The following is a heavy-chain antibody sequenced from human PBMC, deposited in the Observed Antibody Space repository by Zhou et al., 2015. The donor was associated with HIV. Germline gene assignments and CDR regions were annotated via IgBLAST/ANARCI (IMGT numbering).Heavy chain of an antibody. D-gene: IGHD2-21*01. CDR1: GGTFRNHG. CDR2: IAPFFGPA. Sequence: QVQLVQSGAEVKKPGSSVKVSCKASGGTFRNHGISWVRQAPGQGLEWMGGIAPFFGPANYAQKFQGRVTITADKSTSTVYMELSSLRSEDTAAYYCAREGWGSWYLDLWGRGTQVSVSS. J-gene: IGHJ2*01. CDR3: AREGWGSWYLDL. V-gene: IGHV1-69*06.